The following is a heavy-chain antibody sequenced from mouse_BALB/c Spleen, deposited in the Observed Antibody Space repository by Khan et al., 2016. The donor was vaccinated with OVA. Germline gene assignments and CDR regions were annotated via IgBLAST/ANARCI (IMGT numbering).Heavy chain of an antibody. CDR2: IWGGGTT. V-gene: IGHV2-6-5*01. CDR1: GFSLTDYG. Sequence: VELVESGPGLVAPSQNLSITCTVSGFSLTDYGVSWIRQPPGKGLERLGVIWGGGTTYYNSALKSRLSISKDNSKSQVFLKMNSLQTDDTAMYYCAKGVWSYYFALDYWGQGTSVTVSS. CDR3: AKGVWSYYFALDY. D-gene: IGHD2-10*02. J-gene: IGHJ4*01.